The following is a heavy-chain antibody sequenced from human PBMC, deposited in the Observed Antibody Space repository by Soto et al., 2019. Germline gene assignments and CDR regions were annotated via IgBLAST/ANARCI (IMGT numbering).Heavy chain of an antibody. V-gene: IGHV1-69*02. CDR2: IITILGIA. J-gene: IGHJ4*02. CDR1: GGTFSSYT. D-gene: IGHD3-10*01. Sequence: SVKVSCKASGGTFSSYTISWVRQAPGQGLEWMGRIITILGIANYAQKFQGRVTITADKSRSTAYMELSSLRSEDTAVYYCASGLLWFGDTHSFDYWGQGTLVTVSS. CDR3: ASGLLWFGDTHSFDY.